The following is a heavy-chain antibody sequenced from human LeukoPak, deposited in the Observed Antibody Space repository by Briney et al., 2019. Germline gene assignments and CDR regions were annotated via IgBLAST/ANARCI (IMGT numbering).Heavy chain of an antibody. J-gene: IGHJ6*02. CDR3: ARGLRFLVV. V-gene: IGHV4-34*01. CDR1: GGSFSGYY. D-gene: IGHD3-3*01. Sequence: SETLSLTCAVYGGSFSGYYWSWIRQPPGKGLEWIGEINHSGSTNYNPSLKSRVIISVDTSKNQFSLKLSFVTAADTAAYYCARGLRFLVVWGQGTTVTVSS. CDR2: INHSGST.